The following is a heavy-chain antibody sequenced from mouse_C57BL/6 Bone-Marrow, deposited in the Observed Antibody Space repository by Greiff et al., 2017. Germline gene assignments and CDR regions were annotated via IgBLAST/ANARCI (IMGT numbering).Heavy chain of an antibody. J-gene: IGHJ2*01. D-gene: IGHD1-1*01. V-gene: IGHV5-6*01. CDR1: GFTFSSYG. CDR3: ARYYYGSEDYFDY. CDR2: ISSGGSYT. Sequence: EVMLVESGGDLVKPGGSLKLSCAASGFTFSSYGMSWVRQTPDKRLEWVATISSGGSYTYYPDSVKGRFTISRDNAKNTLYLQMSSLKSEDTAMYYCARYYYGSEDYFDYWGQGTTLTVSS.